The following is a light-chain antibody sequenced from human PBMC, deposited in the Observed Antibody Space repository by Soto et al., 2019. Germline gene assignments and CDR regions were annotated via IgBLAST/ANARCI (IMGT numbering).Light chain of an antibody. CDR3: QQFNSYLLYT. CDR1: QGISSA. CDR2: DAS. Sequence: AIQLTQSPSSLSASVGDRVTITCRASQGISSALAWYQQKPGKAPKLLIYDASSLESGVPSRFSGRGSGTDFTLTISSMQPEDFATYYCQQFNSYLLYTFGQGTKLEIK. V-gene: IGKV1-13*02. J-gene: IGKJ2*01.